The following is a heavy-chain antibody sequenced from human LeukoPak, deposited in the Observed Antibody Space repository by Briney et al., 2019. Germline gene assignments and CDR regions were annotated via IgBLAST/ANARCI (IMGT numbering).Heavy chain of an antibody. J-gene: IGHJ4*02. V-gene: IGHV4-39*07. CDR1: GVSITTTSYY. D-gene: IGHD5-24*01. CDR2: VYYTGTT. Sequence: PSETLSLTCSVSGVSITTTSYYWGWIRQPPGKGLEWIANVYYTGTTYYNPSLKSRVTMSVDTSNNQFSLRLSSVTAADTAMYYCARSELGTIMTYWGQGTLVTVSS. CDR3: ARSELGTIMTY.